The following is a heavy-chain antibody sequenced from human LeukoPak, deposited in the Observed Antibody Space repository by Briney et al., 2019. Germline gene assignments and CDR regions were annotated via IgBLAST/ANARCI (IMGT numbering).Heavy chain of an antibody. CDR3: ATWGDWNDVY. V-gene: IGHV3-48*04. CDR1: GFTFRAYG. J-gene: IGHJ4*02. Sequence: GGSLRLSCGASGFTFRAYGMHWVRQAPGKGLEWIAYISSRNNTIYCADSVKGRFTISRDNVKNSLYLQMRSLRAEDTAVYFCATWGDWNDVYWGQGTLVTVSS. CDR2: ISSRNNTI. D-gene: IGHD1-1*01.